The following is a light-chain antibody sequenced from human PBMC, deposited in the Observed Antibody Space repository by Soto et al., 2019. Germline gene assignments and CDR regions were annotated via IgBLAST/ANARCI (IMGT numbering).Light chain of an antibody. J-gene: IGKJ5*01. CDR1: QSISSW. Sequence: DIQMTQSPSTLSASVGDRVTITCRASQSISSWLAWYQQKPGKAPKLLIYAASSLQSGVPSRFSGSGSGTDFTLTISSLQPEDFATYYCQQSYSRRTFGQGTRLEIK. V-gene: IGKV1-39*01. CDR3: QQSYSRRT. CDR2: AAS.